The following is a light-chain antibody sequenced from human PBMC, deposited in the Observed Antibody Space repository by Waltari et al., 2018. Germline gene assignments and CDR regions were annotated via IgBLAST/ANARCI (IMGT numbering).Light chain of an antibody. CDR3: QQYENWPPWT. J-gene: IGKJ1*01. CDR1: QSVGSN. Sequence: ETVMTQSPATLSVSPGEGATLSCRASQSVGSNLAWYQQRPGQAPRLLIYGASIRAAGIPARFSGTGSGTDFTLTISSLQSEDFAVYYCQQYENWPPWTFGQGTKVDIK. V-gene: IGKV3-15*01. CDR2: GAS.